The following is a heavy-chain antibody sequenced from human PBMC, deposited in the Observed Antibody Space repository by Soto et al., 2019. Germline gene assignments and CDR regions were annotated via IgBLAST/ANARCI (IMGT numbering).Heavy chain of an antibody. V-gene: IGHV3-23*01. CDR1: GFTFSSYA. Sequence: GGSLRLSCAASGFTFSSYAMSWVRQAPGKGLEWVSAISGSGGSTYYADSVKGRFTISRDNSKNTLYLQMNSLRAEDTAVYYCAKVPPGGSSGWYYFDYWGQGTLVTVSS. D-gene: IGHD6-19*01. CDR2: ISGSGGST. CDR3: AKVPPGGSSGWYYFDY. J-gene: IGHJ4*02.